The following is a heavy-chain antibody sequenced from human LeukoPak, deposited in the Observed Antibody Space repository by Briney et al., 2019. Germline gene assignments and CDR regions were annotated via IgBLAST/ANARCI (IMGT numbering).Heavy chain of an antibody. Sequence: GGSLRLSCAASGFTFSSYEMNWVRQAPGKGLEWVSYISSSGSTIYYADSVKGRFTISRDNAKNSLYLQMNSLRADDTAVYYCARDTLGEGEDANYAVYYFDYWGQGTVVTVSS. V-gene: IGHV3-48*03. CDR2: ISSSGSTI. D-gene: IGHD4/OR15-4a*01. CDR1: GFTFSSYE. CDR3: ARDTLGEGEDANYAVYYFDY. J-gene: IGHJ4*02.